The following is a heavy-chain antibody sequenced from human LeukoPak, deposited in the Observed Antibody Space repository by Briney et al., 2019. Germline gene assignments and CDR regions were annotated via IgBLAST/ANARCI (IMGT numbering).Heavy chain of an antibody. Sequence: ASVKVSCKASGYTFIGYYMHRVRQAPGQGLEWMGWINPNSGGTNYAQKFQGRVTMTRDTSISTAYMELSRLRSDDTAVYYCAREWYSGNPRRDYYYGMDVWGQGTTVTVSS. CDR2: INPNSGGT. CDR1: GYTFIGYY. V-gene: IGHV1-2*02. CDR3: AREWYSGNPRRDYYYGMDV. J-gene: IGHJ6*02. D-gene: IGHD1-26*01.